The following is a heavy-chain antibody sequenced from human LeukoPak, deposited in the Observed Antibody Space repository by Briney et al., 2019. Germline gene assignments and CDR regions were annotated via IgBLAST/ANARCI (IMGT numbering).Heavy chain of an antibody. D-gene: IGHD7-27*01. CDR2: IYYTGSP. J-gene: IGHJ1*01. CDR3: ARAPTLGYFQH. V-gene: IGHV4-30-4*01. CDR1: GGSINSGDYY. Sequence: SETLSLTCTVSGGSINSGDYYWSWIRQSPGKGLEWIGYIYYTGSPCYNPSLKSRVSISVDTSKNQSSLNLASVTATDTAVYYCARAPTLGYFQHWGQGTLVTVSS.